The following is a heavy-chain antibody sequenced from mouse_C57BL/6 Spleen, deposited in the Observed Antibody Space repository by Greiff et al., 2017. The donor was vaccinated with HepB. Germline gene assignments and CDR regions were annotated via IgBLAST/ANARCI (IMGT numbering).Heavy chain of an antibody. J-gene: IGHJ4*01. CDR3: ASKGDYGTSIAMDY. V-gene: IGHV1-69*01. D-gene: IGHD1-1*01. Sequence: QVQLQQSGAELVMPGASVKLSCKASGYTFTSYWMHWVKQRPGQGLEWIGEIDPSDSYTNYNQKFKGKSTLNVDKSSSTAYMHLSSLTSEDSAVYYCASKGDYGTSIAMDYWSQGTSVTVSS. CDR1: GYTFTSYW. CDR2: IDPSDSYT.